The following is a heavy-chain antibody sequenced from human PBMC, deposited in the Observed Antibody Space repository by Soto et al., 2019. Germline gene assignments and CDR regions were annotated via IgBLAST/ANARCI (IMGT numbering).Heavy chain of an antibody. J-gene: IGHJ4*02. CDR2: INHSEST. D-gene: IGHD3-10*01. V-gene: IGHV4-34*01. Sequence: PSENLSLTCAVYGGSFSDYYWSWIRQPPGKGLEWIGEINHSESTNYNPSLKSRVTISVDISKNQFSLKLSSVTAADTAVYYCARGVFRRVIIHYTGLFAYSGLGTPVTSSS. CDR1: GGSFSDYY. CDR3: ARGVFRRVIIHYTGLFAY.